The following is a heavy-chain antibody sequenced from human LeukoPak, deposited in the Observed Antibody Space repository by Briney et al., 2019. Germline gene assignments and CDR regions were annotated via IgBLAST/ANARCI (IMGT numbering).Heavy chain of an antibody. CDR2: IYYSGST. CDR3: ATTYYDFWSGYYPLEY. Sequence: SETLSLTCTVSGGSISSGGYYWSWIRQHPGKGLEWIGYIYYSGSTYYNPSLKSRVTVSVDTSKNQFSLKLSSVTAADTAVYYCATTYYDFWSGYYPLEYWDQGTLVTVSS. CDR1: GGSISSGGYY. D-gene: IGHD3-3*01. J-gene: IGHJ4*02. V-gene: IGHV4-31*03.